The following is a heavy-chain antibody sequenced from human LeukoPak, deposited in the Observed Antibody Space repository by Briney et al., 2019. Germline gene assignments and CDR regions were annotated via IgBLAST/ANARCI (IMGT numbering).Heavy chain of an antibody. CDR2: IAYDGTNI. CDR1: QFTFNIYP. V-gene: IGHV3-30*14. CDR3: ARGPFGKQLVKDDAFDI. J-gene: IGHJ3*02. Sequence: GGSLRLSCAASQFTFNIYPMHWVRQAPGKGLEWVATIAYDGTNIFYADSVRGRFTISRDNSKNTLYLQMNSLRAEDTAVYYCARGPFGKQLVKDDAFDIWGQGTMVTVSS. D-gene: IGHD6-13*01.